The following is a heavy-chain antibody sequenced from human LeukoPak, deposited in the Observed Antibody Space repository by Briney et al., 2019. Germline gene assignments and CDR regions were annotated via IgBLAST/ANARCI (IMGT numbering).Heavy chain of an antibody. CDR1: GFPFSSYA. Sequence: GGSLRLSCAASGFPFSSYAMCWVRHAPGKGLELVSAVSGSCGTTYYADSVKGRFTISRDKAKNTLYLQMNSLRAKDTAVYYCAKSDYYDSSGHPSSFEYWGQGTLVTVSS. D-gene: IGHD3-22*01. CDR3: AKSDYYDSSGHPSSFEY. V-gene: IGHV3-23*01. CDR2: VSGSCGTT. J-gene: IGHJ4*02.